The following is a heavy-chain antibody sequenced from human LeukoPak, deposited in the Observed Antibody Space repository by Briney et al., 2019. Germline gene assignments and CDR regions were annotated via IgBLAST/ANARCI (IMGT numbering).Heavy chain of an antibody. D-gene: IGHD1-26*01. J-gene: IGHJ6*02. Sequence: SETLSLTCSVSDGSINSYYWNWIRRPPGKGLEWIGYIYYNGNTNYSPSLKSRVTMSVDTSKNLFSLKVSSVTAADTAVYYCARGRSNYYGMDIWGQGTTVTVSS. CDR2: IYYNGNT. V-gene: IGHV4-59*01. CDR1: DGSINSYY. CDR3: ARGRSNYYGMDI.